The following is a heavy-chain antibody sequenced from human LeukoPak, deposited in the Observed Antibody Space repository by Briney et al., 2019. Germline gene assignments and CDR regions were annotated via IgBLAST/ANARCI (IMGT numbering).Heavy chain of an antibody. CDR1: GFTFSSYS. V-gene: IGHV3-48*02. D-gene: IGHD1-26*01. J-gene: IGHJ4*02. Sequence: GGSPRLSCAASGFTFSSYSMNWVRQAPGKGLEWVSYISSSSSTIYYADSVKGRFTISRDNAKNSLYLQMNSLRDEDTAVYYCARDRVGATFIFFDYWGQGTLVTVSS. CDR2: ISSSSSTI. CDR3: ARDRVGATFIFFDY.